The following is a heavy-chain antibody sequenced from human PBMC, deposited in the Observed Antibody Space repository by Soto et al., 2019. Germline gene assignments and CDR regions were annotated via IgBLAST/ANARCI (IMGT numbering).Heavy chain of an antibody. Sequence: QPGGSLRLSCAASGFTFSSYVMSWVRQAPGKGLEWVSSISGSGDSTYYADPVKGRFTISRDKSQNTLHLQMNSLRAEDTAVFYCARDYWLDYWGQGTLVTVSS. D-gene: IGHD2-15*01. V-gene: IGHV3-23*01. CDR2: ISGSGDST. CDR3: ARDYWLDY. CDR1: GFTFSSYV. J-gene: IGHJ4*02.